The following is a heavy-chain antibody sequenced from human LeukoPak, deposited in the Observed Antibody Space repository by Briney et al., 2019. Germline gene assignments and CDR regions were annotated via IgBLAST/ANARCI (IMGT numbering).Heavy chain of an antibody. CDR3: ARAPGYGAAYYFDY. CDR2: IRYDGSNK. D-gene: IGHD1-1*01. CDR1: GFSFIDYG. Sequence: GGSLRLSCVASGFSFIDYGMHWVRQAPGEGLEWVAFIRYDGSNKYYADSVKGRFTISRDNSKNTLYLQMNSLSPEDTAVYYCARAPGYGAAYYFDYWGQGTLVTVSS. V-gene: IGHV3-30*02. J-gene: IGHJ4*02.